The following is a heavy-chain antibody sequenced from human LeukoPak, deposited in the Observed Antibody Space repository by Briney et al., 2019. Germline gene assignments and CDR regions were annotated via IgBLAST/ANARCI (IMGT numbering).Heavy chain of an antibody. J-gene: IGHJ4*02. CDR1: GYTFTGYY. Sequence: GASVKVSCKASGYTFTGYYIHWVRQAPGQWLEWMGWINPYSGGTNFAPRFQGRVTMTRDTSITTAYMELSSLRSDDTAVYYCARDRAGGTGSASNWGQGTLVTVSS. D-gene: IGHD2-2*01. V-gene: IGHV1-2*02. CDR3: ARDRAGGTGSASN. CDR2: INPYSGGT.